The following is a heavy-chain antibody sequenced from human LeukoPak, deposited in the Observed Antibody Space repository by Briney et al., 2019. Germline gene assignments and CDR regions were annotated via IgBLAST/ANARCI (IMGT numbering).Heavy chain of an antibody. Sequence: GGSLRLSCAASGFTFSSNAMSWVRQAPGKGLEWGSAISGSGGNTYYADSGKGRFTISRDNSKNTVYLQMDSLRAEDTAVFYCARTPVAGSYYYYGMDVWGQGTTVTVSS. V-gene: IGHV3-23*01. D-gene: IGHD6-19*01. CDR1: GFTFSSNA. CDR2: ISGSGGNT. CDR3: ARTPVAGSYYYYGMDV. J-gene: IGHJ6*02.